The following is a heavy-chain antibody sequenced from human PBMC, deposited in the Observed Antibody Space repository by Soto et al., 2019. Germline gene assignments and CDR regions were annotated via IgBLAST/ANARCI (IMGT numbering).Heavy chain of an antibody. CDR2: INPSGGST. J-gene: IGHJ4*02. V-gene: IGHV1-46*01. D-gene: IGHD3-3*01. CDR3: ARAPTAPYYDFWSGYYREFDY. Sequence: GASVKVSCKASGYTFTSYYMHWVRQAPGQGLEWMGIINPSGGSTSYAQKFQGRVTMTRDTSTSTVYMELSSLRSEDTAVYYCARAPTAPYYDFWSGYYREFDYWGQGTLVTVSS. CDR1: GYTFTSYY.